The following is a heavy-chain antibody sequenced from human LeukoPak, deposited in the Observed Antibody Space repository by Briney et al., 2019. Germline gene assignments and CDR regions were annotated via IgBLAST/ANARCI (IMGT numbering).Heavy chain of an antibody. CDR1: GYTFTDYY. CDR2: VDPEDGET. CDR3: ATRSYCSSTSCRGYFDY. D-gene: IGHD2-2*01. J-gene: IGHJ4*02. Sequence: GASVKISCKVSGYTFTDYYMHWVQQAPGKGLEWMGLVDPEDGETIYAEKFQGRVTITADTSTDTADMELSSLRSEDTAVYYCATRSYCSSTSCRGYFDYWGQGTLVTVSS. V-gene: IGHV1-69-2*01.